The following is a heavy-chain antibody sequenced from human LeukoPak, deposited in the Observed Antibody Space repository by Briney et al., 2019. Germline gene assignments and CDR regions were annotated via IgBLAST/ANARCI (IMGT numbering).Heavy chain of an antibody. CDR1: GGSISSGSYY. Sequence: NPSQTLSLTFTVSGGSISSGSYYWSWIRQPAGKGLEWMGRIYTSGSTNYNPSLKSRVTISVDTSKNQFSLKLSSVTAADTAVYYCASFEYSSPTPAFDIWGQGTMVTVSS. CDR2: IYTSGST. CDR3: ASFEYSSPTPAFDI. J-gene: IGHJ3*02. D-gene: IGHD6-6*01. V-gene: IGHV4-61*02.